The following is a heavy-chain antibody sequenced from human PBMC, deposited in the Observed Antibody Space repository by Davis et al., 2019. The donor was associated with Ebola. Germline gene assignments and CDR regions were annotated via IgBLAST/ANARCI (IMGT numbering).Heavy chain of an antibody. CDR2: ISAYNGNT. J-gene: IGHJ6*02. CDR3: ARHSGYLLPYGMDV. CDR1: GYTFTSYG. V-gene: IGHV1-18*01. D-gene: IGHD5-12*01. Sequence: ASVKVSCKASGYTFTSYGISWVRQAPGQGLEWMGWISAYNGNTNYAQKLQGRVTMTTDTSTSTAYMELRSLRSEDTAVYYCARHSGYLLPYGMDVWGQGTTVTVSS.